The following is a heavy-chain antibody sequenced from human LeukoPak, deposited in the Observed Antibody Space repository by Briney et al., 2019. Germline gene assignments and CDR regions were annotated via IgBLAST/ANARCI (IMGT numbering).Heavy chain of an antibody. V-gene: IGHV3-33*01. Sequence: GRSLRLSCAASGFIFSSYGMHWVRQAPGKGLEWVALIWYDGTNEYYTDAVKGRFTISRANSKNTLYLQMNSLRAEDTAVYYCARVPYCSGGRCSSWIDHWGQGTLVTVSS. J-gene: IGHJ4*02. CDR3: ARVPYCSGGRCSSWIDH. CDR2: IWYDGTNE. D-gene: IGHD2-15*01. CDR1: GFIFSSYG.